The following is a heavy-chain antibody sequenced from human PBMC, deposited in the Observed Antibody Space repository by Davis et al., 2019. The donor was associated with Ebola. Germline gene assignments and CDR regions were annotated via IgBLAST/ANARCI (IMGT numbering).Heavy chain of an antibody. CDR3: ARCESGVEYGMDV. CDR1: GDSIGTYY. D-gene: IGHD3-3*01. J-gene: IGHJ6*02. Sequence: MPSETLSLTCKVSGDSIGTYYWTWIRQPPGKGLEWIGYIYHTGSTNYSPSLKSRVTISVDTSKNQFSLKLSSVTAADTAVYYCARCESGVEYGMDVWGQGTTVTVSS. V-gene: IGHV4-59*12. CDR2: IYHTGST.